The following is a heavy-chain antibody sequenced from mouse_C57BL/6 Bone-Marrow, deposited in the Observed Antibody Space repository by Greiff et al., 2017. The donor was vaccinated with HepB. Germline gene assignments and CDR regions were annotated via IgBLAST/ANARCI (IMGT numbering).Heavy chain of an antibody. CDR1: GFTFSSYA. V-gene: IGHV5-17*01. Sequence: EVMLVESGGGLVKPGGSLKLSCAASGFTFSSYAMSWVRQTPEKRLEWVAYISSGSSTIYYADTVKGRFTISRDNAKNTLFLQMTSLRSEDTAMYYCARTNYGSSHWYFDVWGTGTTVTVSS. CDR3: ARTNYGSSHWYFDV. D-gene: IGHD1-1*01. CDR2: ISSGSSTI. J-gene: IGHJ1*03.